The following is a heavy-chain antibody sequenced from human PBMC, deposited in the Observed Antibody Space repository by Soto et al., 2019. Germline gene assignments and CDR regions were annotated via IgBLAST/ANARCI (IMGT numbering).Heavy chain of an antibody. V-gene: IGHV7-4-1*01. CDR3: AREYSYMGGGKNYFDY. Sequence: QVQLVQSGSELKKPGASVRVSCKTSGYTFTNFAVNWVRQAPGQGLEWMGWIDTNTGRPTYAQDFIGRFVFSLDISVSTAFLQISTLTTEATAVYYCAREYSYMGGGKNYFDYWGQGTLVTVAS. CDR2: IDTNTGRP. CDR1: GYTFTNFA. D-gene: IGHD5-18*01. J-gene: IGHJ4*02.